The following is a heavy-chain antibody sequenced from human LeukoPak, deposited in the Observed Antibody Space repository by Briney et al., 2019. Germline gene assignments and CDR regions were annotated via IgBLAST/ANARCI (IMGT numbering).Heavy chain of an antibody. Sequence: SETLSLTCTVSGGSISRYYWSWIRQPPGKGLEWIGYINYSGSTRYNPSLKSRVTISVDTSKNQFSLKLSSVTAADTAVYFCARDPHYGDILNDPFDIWGQGTMVTVSS. J-gene: IGHJ3*02. V-gene: IGHV4-59*01. CDR1: GGSISRYY. CDR3: ARDPHYGDILNDPFDI. CDR2: INYSGST. D-gene: IGHD4-17*01.